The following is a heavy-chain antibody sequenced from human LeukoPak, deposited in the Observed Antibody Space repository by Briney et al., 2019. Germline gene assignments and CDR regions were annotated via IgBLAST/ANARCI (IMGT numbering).Heavy chain of an antibody. CDR2: IYYSGST. CDR1: GGSISSGGYY. J-gene: IGHJ4*02. Sequence: SETLSLTCTASGGSISSGGYYWSWIRQHPGTGLEWIGYIYYSGSTYYNPSLKSRVTISVDTSKNQFSLKLSSVTAADTAVYYCATGYSSSWLIDYWGQGTLVTVSS. CDR3: ATGYSSSWLIDY. D-gene: IGHD6-13*01. V-gene: IGHV4-31*03.